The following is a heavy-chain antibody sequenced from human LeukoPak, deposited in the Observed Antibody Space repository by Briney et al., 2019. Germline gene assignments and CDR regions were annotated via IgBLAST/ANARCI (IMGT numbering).Heavy chain of an antibody. D-gene: IGHD3-10*01. Sequence: SETLSLTCAVSGGSISSGGYSWSWIRQPPGTGLEWIGYIYHSGSTYYNPSLKSRVTISVDRSKNQFSLKLSSVTAADTAVYYCARGEYRFGEFHFDYWGQGTLVTVSS. CDR1: GGSISSGGYS. CDR2: IYHSGST. CDR3: ARGEYRFGEFHFDY. J-gene: IGHJ4*02. V-gene: IGHV4-30-2*01.